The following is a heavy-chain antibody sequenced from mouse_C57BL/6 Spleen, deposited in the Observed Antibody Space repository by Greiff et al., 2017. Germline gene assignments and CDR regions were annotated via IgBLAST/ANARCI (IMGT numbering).Heavy chain of an antibody. CDR3: ARGYDYDAY. D-gene: IGHD2-4*01. V-gene: IGHV1-69*01. J-gene: IGHJ2*01. Sequence: QVQLQQPGAELVMPGASVKLSCKASGYTFTSYWMHWVKQRPGQGLEWIGEIDPSDSYTNYNQKFKGKSTLTVDKSSSTAYMQLSSLTSEDSAVYYCARGYDYDAYWAQGSTLTVSS. CDR1: GYTFTSYW. CDR2: IDPSDSYT.